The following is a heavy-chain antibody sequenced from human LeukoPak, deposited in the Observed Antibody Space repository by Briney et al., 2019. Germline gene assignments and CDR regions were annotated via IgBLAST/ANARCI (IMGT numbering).Heavy chain of an antibody. CDR3: ARGAYSVVEGHYYYFGMDV. Sequence: SVKVSCKASGDTFITYSINWVRQAPGQGLEWVGGIILFLGAANYAPSFQGRVTITADASTNTDYMELVSLTVEDTAVYYCARGAYSVVEGHYYYFGMDVWGDGTTVAVSS. J-gene: IGHJ6*04. CDR2: IILFLGAA. D-gene: IGHD2-21*01. CDR1: GDTFITYS. V-gene: IGHV1-69*13.